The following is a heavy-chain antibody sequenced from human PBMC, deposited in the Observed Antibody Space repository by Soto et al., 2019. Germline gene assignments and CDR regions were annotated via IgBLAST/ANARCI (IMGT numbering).Heavy chain of an antibody. CDR1: GFTFSSYG. V-gene: IGHV3-33*01. D-gene: IGHD3-3*01. CDR3: ARQWYDFWSGPAVGYYYYGMDV. J-gene: IGHJ6*02. Sequence: GGSLRLSCAASGFTFSSYGMHWVRQAPGKGLEWVAVIWHDGSNKYYADSVKGRFTISRDNSKNTLYLQMNSLRAEDTAVYYCARQWYDFWSGPAVGYYYYGMDVWGQGTTVTVSS. CDR2: IWHDGSNK.